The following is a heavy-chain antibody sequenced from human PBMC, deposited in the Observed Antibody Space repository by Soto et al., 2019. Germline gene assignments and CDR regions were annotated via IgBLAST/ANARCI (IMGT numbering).Heavy chain of an antibody. CDR2: INVGNGNT. V-gene: IGHV1-3*01. CDR3: ARADILTGYNWFDP. D-gene: IGHD3-9*01. CDR1: GYTFTSYA. Sequence: ASVKVSCKASGYTFTSYAMHWVRQAPGQRLEWMGWINVGNGNTKYSQKFQGRVTITRDTSASTAYMELSSLRSEDTAVYYCARADILTGYNWFDPWGQGTLVTVSS. J-gene: IGHJ5*02.